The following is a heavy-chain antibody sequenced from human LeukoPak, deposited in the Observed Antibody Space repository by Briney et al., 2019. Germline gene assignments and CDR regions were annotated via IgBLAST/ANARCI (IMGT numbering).Heavy chain of an antibody. CDR3: ARDCSLAAGTFDY. V-gene: IGHV1-3*01. CDR2: INAGNGNT. J-gene: IGHJ4*02. Sequence: ASVKVSCKASGYTFTSYAMHWVRQAPGQRLEWMGWINAGNGNTKYSQKFQGRVTITRDTSASTAYMELSSLRSEDTAVYYCARDCSLAAGTFDYWGQGTLVTVSS. CDR1: GYTFTSYA. D-gene: IGHD6-13*01.